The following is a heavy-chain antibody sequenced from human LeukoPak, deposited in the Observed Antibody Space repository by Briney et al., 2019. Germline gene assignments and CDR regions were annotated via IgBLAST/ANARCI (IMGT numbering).Heavy chain of an antibody. Sequence: SETLSLTCTVSGYSISSGYYWGWLRPPPGKGLEWIGSIFHSGKTYYNPSLKSRVTISVATSKNQFSLKLSSVTAADTAVYYCARSKGDYSNYLPPRNFDYWGQGTLVTVSS. CDR3: ARSKGDYSNYLPPRNFDY. D-gene: IGHD4-11*01. V-gene: IGHV4-38-2*02. J-gene: IGHJ4*02. CDR1: GYSISSGYY. CDR2: IFHSGKT.